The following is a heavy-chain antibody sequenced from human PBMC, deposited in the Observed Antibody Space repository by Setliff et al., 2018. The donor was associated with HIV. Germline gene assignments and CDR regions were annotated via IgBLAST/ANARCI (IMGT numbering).Heavy chain of an antibody. D-gene: IGHD3-9*01. CDR3: ATDAYHDFVTGPTTGAFDI. CDR1: GYTLSELS. V-gene: IGHV1-24*01. CDR2: FDPEDGET. Sequence: EASVKVSCKVSGYTLSELSMHWVRQAPGEGLEWMGGFDPEDGETIYAEKFQGRVTMTEDTATETAYMELSSLRSEDTAVYYCATDAYHDFVTGPTTGAFDIWGQGTVVTVSS. J-gene: IGHJ3*02.